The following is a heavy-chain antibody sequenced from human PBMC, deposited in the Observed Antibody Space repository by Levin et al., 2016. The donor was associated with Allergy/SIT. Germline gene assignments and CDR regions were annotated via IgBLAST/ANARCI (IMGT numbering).Heavy chain of an antibody. V-gene: IGHV4-4*07. J-gene: IGHJ6*02. Sequence: SETLSLTCTVSGGSISNYYWIWIRQPAGKGLEWIGRIYTSGSANYNPSLRSRVTMSLGTSKSQFSLKLSSVTAADTAVYFCAGASGSNYYYHGLDVWGQGTTVTVSS. CDR1: GGSISNYY. CDR2: IYTSGSA. D-gene: IGHD4-11*01. CDR3: AGASGSNYYYHGLDV.